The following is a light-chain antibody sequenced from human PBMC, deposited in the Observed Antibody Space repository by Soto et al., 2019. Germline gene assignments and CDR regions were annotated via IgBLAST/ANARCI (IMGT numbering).Light chain of an antibody. CDR2: DVT. J-gene: IGLJ1*01. Sequence: QSVLTQPRSVSGSPGQSVTISCTGTSSDVGGYNCVSWYQQHPGKAPQLIIYDVTQRPSGVPDRFSGSKSGNTASLSISGLQAEDEADYYCCSHSASYTFVFGTGTRSPP. V-gene: IGLV2-11*01. CDR1: SSDVGGYNC. CDR3: CSHSASYTFV.